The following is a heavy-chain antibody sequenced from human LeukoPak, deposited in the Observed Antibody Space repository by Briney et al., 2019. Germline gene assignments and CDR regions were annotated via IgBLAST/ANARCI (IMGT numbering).Heavy chain of an antibody. Sequence: SETLSLTWTVAGGSISSYYWRWIRQPPGEGLEWIGYIYTSGSTNYNPSLKSGVTISVDTSKNQFSLKLSSVTAADTAVYYCARQRGDYSNYRYYYSYMDVWGKGTTVTVSS. D-gene: IGHD4-11*01. J-gene: IGHJ6*03. CDR1: GGSISSYY. V-gene: IGHV4-4*09. CDR3: ARQRGDYSNYRYYYSYMDV. CDR2: IYTSGST.